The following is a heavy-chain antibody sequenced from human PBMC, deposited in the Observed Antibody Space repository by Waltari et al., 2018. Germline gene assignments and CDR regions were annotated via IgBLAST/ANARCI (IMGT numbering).Heavy chain of an antibody. J-gene: IGHJ4*02. CDR1: GGTFSSYA. CDR2: IIPIFGTA. CDR3: ARGGEDSSGLGY. V-gene: IGHV1-69*08. Sequence: QVHLVQSGAEVKKPGSSGQVSCKASGGTFSSYAITSVRHAPGAGLEWMGRIIPIFGTANYAQKFQGRVTITADKSTSTAYMELSSLRSEDTAVYYCARGGEDSSGLGYWGQGTLVTVSS. D-gene: IGHD3-22*01.